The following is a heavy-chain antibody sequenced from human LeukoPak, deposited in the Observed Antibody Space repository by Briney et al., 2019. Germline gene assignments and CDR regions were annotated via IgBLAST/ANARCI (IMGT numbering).Heavy chain of an antibody. CDR3: ALHEERVRYDYVWGSYRINWFDP. J-gene: IGHJ5*02. CDR1: GFTFSDYY. V-gene: IGHV3-11*04. Sequence: SGGSLRLSCAASGFTFSDYYMSWIRQAPGKGLEWVSYISSSGSTIYYADSVKGRFTISRDNAKNSLYLQMNSLRAEDTAVYYCALHEERVRYDYVWGSYRINWFDPWGQGTLVTVSS. CDR2: ISSSGSTI. D-gene: IGHD3-16*02.